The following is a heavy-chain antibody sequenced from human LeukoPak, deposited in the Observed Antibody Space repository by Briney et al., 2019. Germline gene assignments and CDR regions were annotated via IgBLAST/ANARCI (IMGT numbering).Heavy chain of an antibody. CDR1: GYTFTSYG. D-gene: IGHD6-19*01. CDR2: ISAYNGNT. Sequence: ASVKVSCKASGYTFTSYGISWVRQAPGQGLEWMGWISAYNGNTNYAQKLQGRVTMTTDTSTSTAYMELRSLRSDDTAVYYCARGTYMIAVAGTSNAFDIWGQGTMVTVSS. CDR3: ARGTYMIAVAGTSNAFDI. V-gene: IGHV1-18*01. J-gene: IGHJ3*02.